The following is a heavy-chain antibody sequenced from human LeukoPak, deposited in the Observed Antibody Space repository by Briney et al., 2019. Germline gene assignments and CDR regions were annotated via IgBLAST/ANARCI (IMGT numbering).Heavy chain of an antibody. D-gene: IGHD3-22*01. CDR2: INHSGST. Sequence: WETLSLTCAVYGGSFSGYYWSWSRQPPGKGLEWIGEINHSGSTNYNPSLKSRVTISVDTSKNQFSLKLSSVTAADTAVYYCARSRPYYDSSGYYYGFDYWGQGTLVTVSS. V-gene: IGHV4-34*01. CDR3: ARSRPYYDSSGYYYGFDY. J-gene: IGHJ4*02. CDR1: GGSFSGYY.